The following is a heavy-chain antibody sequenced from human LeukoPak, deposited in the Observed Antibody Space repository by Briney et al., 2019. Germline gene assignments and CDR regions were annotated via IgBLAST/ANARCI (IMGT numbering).Heavy chain of an antibody. V-gene: IGHV1-2*02. Sequence: ASVKVSCKASGYSFTGYYIHWVRQVPGQGFEWMGWLNPSTGGTKYAQKFQDRVTMTRDTSISTAYMDLNSLRSDDTAVYYCAKIVDGSGWSPFEYWGQGTWSPSPQ. CDR3: AKIVDGSGWSPFEY. D-gene: IGHD6-19*01. CDR2: LNPSTGGT. CDR1: GYSFTGYY. J-gene: IGHJ4*02.